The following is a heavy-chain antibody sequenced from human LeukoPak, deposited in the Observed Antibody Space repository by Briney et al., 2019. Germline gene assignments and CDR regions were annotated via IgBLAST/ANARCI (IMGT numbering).Heavy chain of an antibody. CDR3: ARDYSSRIGSKHWFDP. V-gene: IGHV1-18*01. Sequence: GASVKVSCKASGYTFTSYGISWVRQAPGQGLEWMGWISAYNGNTKYAQKVQGRVTMTTDTSTSTAYMELRSLRSDDTAMYYCARDYSSRIGSKHWFDPWGQGTLVTVSS. CDR2: ISAYNGNT. J-gene: IGHJ5*02. CDR1: GYTFTSYG. D-gene: IGHD6-13*01.